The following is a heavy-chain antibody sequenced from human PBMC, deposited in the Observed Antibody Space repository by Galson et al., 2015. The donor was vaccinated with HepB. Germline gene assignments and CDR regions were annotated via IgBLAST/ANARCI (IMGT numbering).Heavy chain of an antibody. CDR1: GFTFGDYA. Sequence: SLRLSCAASGFTFGDYAMSWFRQAPGKGLEWVGFIRSKAYGGTTEYAASVKGRFTISRDDSKSIAYLQMNSLKTEDTAVYYCTRDHRFYDFWSGYPEAYYFDYWGQGTLVTVSS. D-gene: IGHD3-3*01. V-gene: IGHV3-49*03. CDR3: TRDHRFYDFWSGYPEAYYFDY. J-gene: IGHJ4*02. CDR2: IRSKAYGGTT.